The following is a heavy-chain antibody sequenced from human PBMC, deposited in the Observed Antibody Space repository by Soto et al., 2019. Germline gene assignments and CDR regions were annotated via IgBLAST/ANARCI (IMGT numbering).Heavy chain of an antibody. Sequence: GGSLRLCCAASGFTFSGYSMNWVRQAPGKGLEWVSSISSMSSYIYYADSVKGRFTISRHNAKNSLYLQMNSLRAEDTAVYYCARDPGSGYFDYWGQGTLVTVSS. D-gene: IGHD3-3*01. CDR2: ISSMSSYI. CDR1: GFTFSGYS. CDR3: ARDPGSGYFDY. J-gene: IGHJ4*02. V-gene: IGHV3-21*01.